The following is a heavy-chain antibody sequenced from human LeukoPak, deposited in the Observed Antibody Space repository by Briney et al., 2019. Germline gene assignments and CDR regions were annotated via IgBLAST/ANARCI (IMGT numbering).Heavy chain of an antibody. Sequence: ETLSLTCTVSGGSISSSSHYWSWLRQPPGKGLEWVSTISDSGGATFYADSVKGRFTISRDNSKNTVFLQINNLRVDDTAIYYCAGLYGGSYAYWGQGTLVTVSS. J-gene: IGHJ4*02. V-gene: IGHV3-23*01. CDR1: GGSISSSSHY. D-gene: IGHD1-26*01. CDR2: ISDSGGAT. CDR3: AGLYGGSYAY.